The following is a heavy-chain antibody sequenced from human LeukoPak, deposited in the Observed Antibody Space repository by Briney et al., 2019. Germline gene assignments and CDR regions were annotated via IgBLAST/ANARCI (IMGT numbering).Heavy chain of an antibody. CDR2: IYSGGST. CDR3: ARDLLYYGSGSGFDI. Sequence: GGSLRLSCAASGFTVSSNYMSWVRQAPGKGLEWVSVIYSGGSTYYADSVKGRFTISRDNSKNTLYLQMNSLRAEDTAVYYCARDLLYYGSGSGFDIWGQGTMVTVSS. V-gene: IGHV3-53*01. CDR1: GFTVSSNY. J-gene: IGHJ3*02. D-gene: IGHD3-10*01.